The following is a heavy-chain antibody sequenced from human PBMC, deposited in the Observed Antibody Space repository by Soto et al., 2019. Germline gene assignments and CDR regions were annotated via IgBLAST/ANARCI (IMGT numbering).Heavy chain of an antibody. Sequence: SETLSLTCTVSGGSISIGGYSWTWIRQSPGKGLEWIGYTYQSGSAYYNPSLKSRVTISVDRSKNQFSLNLTSVTAADTAVYYCARDYYGMDVWGQGTTVTVSS. CDR1: GGSISIGGYS. J-gene: IGHJ6*02. V-gene: IGHV4-30-2*06. CDR3: ARDYYGMDV. CDR2: TYQSGSA.